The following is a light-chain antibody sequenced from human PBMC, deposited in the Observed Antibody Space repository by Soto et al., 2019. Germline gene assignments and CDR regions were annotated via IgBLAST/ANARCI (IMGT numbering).Light chain of an antibody. CDR1: SSDVGAYEH. V-gene: IGLV2-14*03. Sequence: QSALTQPASVSGSPGQSVTISCTGASSDVGAYEHVSWYQQHPGRAPKPILYDVNNRPSGVSNHFSGSKSGNTASLVISGLQANDEADYYCSSYSTTNILVFGSGTKLTVL. CDR3: SSYSTTNILV. J-gene: IGLJ1*01. CDR2: DVN.